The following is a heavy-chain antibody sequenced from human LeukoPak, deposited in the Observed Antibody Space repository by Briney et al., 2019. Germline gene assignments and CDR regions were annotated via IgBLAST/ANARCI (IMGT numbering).Heavy chain of an antibody. CDR2: MNPNSGNT. V-gene: IGHV1-8*01. Sequence: ASVKVSCKASGYTVTSYDINWVRQATGQGLEWMGWMNPNSGNTGYAQKFQGRVTMTRNTSISTAYMELSSLRSEDTAVYYCARSRYYDSSGYSYYYYYYMDVWGKGTTVTISS. D-gene: IGHD3-22*01. CDR1: GYTVTSYD. J-gene: IGHJ6*03. CDR3: ARSRYYDSSGYSYYYYYYMDV.